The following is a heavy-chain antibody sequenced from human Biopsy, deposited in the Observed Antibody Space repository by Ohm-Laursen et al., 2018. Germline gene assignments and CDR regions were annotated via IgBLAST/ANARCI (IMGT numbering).Heavy chain of an antibody. CDR3: VRGVDYYGPYHYYALDV. J-gene: IGHJ6*02. D-gene: IGHD3-10*01. CDR2: INHSGRT. CDR1: GESFNGYY. V-gene: IGHV4-34*01. Sequence: SETLSLTWAVYGESFNGYYWSWIRQTPGKGLEWIGEINHSGRTNYNPSLKSRVTISVDTSKNQFSLKVRSVTAADTAVYYCVRGVDYYGPYHYYALDVWGQGTTVTASS.